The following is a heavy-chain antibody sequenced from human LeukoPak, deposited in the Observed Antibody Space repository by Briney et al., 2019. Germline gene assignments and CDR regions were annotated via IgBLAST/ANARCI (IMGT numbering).Heavy chain of an antibody. CDR2: ITSSSTV. D-gene: IGHD2-15*01. CDR3: ARDYCSGPKCYFIDY. V-gene: IGHV3-48*04. J-gene: IGHJ4*02. Sequence: GESLRLSCAASGFTSSNYSMNWVRQAPGKGLEWVSYITSSSTVYYAGSVKGRFTISRDNAKNSLFLQMNSLRAEDTAVYYCARDYCSGPKCYFIDYWGQGALVTVSS. CDR1: GFTSSNYS.